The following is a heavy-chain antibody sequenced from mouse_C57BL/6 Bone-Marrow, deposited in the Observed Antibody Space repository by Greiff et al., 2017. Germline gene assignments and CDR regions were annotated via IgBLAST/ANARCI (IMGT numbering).Heavy chain of an antibody. D-gene: IGHD1-1*01. Sequence: QVQLQQSGPELVKPGASVKISCKASGYAFSSSWMNWVKQRPGKGLEWIGRIYPGDGDTNYNGKFKGKATLTADKSSSTAYMQLSSLTSEDSAVYFCAREKENYYGSRTWYFDVWGTGTTVTVSS. CDR2: IYPGDGDT. J-gene: IGHJ1*03. CDR3: AREKENYYGSRTWYFDV. V-gene: IGHV1-82*01. CDR1: GYAFSSSW.